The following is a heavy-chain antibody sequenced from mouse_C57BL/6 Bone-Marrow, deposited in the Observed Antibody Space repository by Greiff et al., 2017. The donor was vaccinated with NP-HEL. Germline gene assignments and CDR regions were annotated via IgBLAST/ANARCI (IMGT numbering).Heavy chain of an antibody. CDR2: ISYDGSN. J-gene: IGHJ3*01. Sequence: DVKLQESGPGLVKPSQSLSLPCSVTGYSIFSGYYWNWIRQFPGNKLEWMAYISYDGSNNYNPSLKNRISITRDISKNQFFLKLTSVTTEDTATYYCAREGGYYGSPFAYWGQGTLVTVSA. D-gene: IGHD1-1*01. V-gene: IGHV3-6*01. CDR3: AREGGYYGSPFAY. CDR1: GYSIFSGYY.